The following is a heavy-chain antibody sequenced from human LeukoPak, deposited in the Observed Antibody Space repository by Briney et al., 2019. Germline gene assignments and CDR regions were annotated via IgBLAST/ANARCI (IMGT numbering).Heavy chain of an antibody. D-gene: IGHD3-10*01. CDR1: GGSISSSSYY. Sequence: PSETLSLTCTVSGGSISSSSYYWGWIRQPPRKGLEWIGSIYYSGSTYYNPSLKSRVTISVDTSKNQFSLKLSSVTAADTAVYYCARHLSMVRGVIPTSNWFDPWGQGTLVTVSS. V-gene: IGHV4-39*01. CDR2: IYYSGST. CDR3: ARHLSMVRGVIPTSNWFDP. J-gene: IGHJ5*02.